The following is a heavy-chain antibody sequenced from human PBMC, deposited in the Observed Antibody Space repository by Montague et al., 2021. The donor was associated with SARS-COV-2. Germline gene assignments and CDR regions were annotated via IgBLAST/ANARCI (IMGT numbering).Heavy chain of an antibody. CDR3: ARDRVRAAAGTRYYFDY. D-gene: IGHD6-13*01. V-gene: IGHV3-33*01. CDR1: GFIFSTYG. J-gene: IGHJ4*02. Sequence: SLRLSCAASGFIFSTYGMHWVRQAPGKGLEWVAVIWSDGSNKYYADSVKGRFTISRDNSKNTLYLQMNSLRAEDTAVYYCARDRVRAAAGTRYYFDYWGQGTLVTVSS. CDR2: IWSDGSNK.